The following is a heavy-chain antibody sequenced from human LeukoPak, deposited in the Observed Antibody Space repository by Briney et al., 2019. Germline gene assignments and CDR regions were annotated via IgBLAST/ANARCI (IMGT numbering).Heavy chain of an antibody. Sequence: SETLSLTCTVSGGSVTNENYYWSWIRQPPGKGLEWIAYVYYSGSTNNNPSLWSRLSISVDTSKNQFSLKLSSVTAADTAVYYCARYAGWDAHFDHWGQGTLVTVSS. V-gene: IGHV4-61*01. CDR1: GGSVTNENYY. CDR2: VYYSGST. J-gene: IGHJ4*02. D-gene: IGHD1-26*01. CDR3: ARYAGWDAHFDH.